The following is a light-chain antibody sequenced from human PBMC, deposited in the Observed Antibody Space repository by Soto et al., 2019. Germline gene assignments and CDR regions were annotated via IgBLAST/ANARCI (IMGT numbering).Light chain of an antibody. J-gene: IGLJ3*02. CDR1: SSDVGGYNY. CDR2: AVN. Sequence: QSALTQPRSVSGSPGQSGTISCTGTSSDVGGYNYVSWYQQHPGKAPKLLIYAVNMRPSGVPDRFSVSKSGNTASLTIAVLQAEDEDDYSCCSYAGSYTWVVGGGTELTV. V-gene: IGLV2-11*01. CDR3: CSYAGSYTWV.